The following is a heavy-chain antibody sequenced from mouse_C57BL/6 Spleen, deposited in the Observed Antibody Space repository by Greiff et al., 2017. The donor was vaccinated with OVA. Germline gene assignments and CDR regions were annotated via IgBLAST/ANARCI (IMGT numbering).Heavy chain of an antibody. D-gene: IGHD2-4*01. J-gene: IGHJ2*01. CDR2: IYPGDGDT. CDR3: ARRDDYDRFDY. V-gene: IGHV1-80*01. Sequence: VQLQQSGAELVKPGASVKISCKASGYAFSSYWMNWLKQRPGKGLEWIGQIYPGDGDTNYNGKFKGKSTLTADKSSSTAYMQLSSLTSEDSAVYFCARRDDYDRFDYWGQGTTLTVSS. CDR1: GYAFSSYW.